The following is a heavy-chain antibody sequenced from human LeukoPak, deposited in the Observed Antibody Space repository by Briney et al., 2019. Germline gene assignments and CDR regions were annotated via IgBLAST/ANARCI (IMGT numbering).Heavy chain of an antibody. CDR2: IYYSGST. V-gene: IGHV4-39*01. Sequence: PSETLSLTCTVSGVSIRSSSYYWGWIRQPPGKGLEWIVSIYYSGSTYYNASLKSRGTISVDTSKNQFSLKLNSVTAADTAVYFCARQVVAVAGTGYFDYWGQGTLVTVSS. D-gene: IGHD6-19*01. CDR3: ARQVVAVAGTGYFDY. CDR1: GVSIRSSSYY. J-gene: IGHJ4*02.